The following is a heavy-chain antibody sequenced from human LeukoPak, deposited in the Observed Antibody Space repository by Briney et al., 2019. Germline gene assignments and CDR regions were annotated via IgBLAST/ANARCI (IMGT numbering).Heavy chain of an antibody. Sequence: GGSLRLSCAASGFTFSSYWMSWVRQAPGMGLEWVAVITYDGYKEFYADSVKGRFTISRDTFENTLFLQMNSLRAEDTAVYYCAKEAQGCSITSCYFDSWGQGTLVTVSS. CDR3: AKEAQGCSITSCYFDS. J-gene: IGHJ4*02. CDR2: ITYDGYKE. CDR1: GFTFSSYW. D-gene: IGHD2-2*01. V-gene: IGHV3-30*18.